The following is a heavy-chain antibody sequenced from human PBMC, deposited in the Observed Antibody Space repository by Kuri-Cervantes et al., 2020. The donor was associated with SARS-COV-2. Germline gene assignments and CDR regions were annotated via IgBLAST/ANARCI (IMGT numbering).Heavy chain of an antibody. V-gene: IGHV3-30-3*01. Sequence: GESLKISCAASGFTFSSYWMSWVRQAPGKGLEWVAVISYDGSNKYYADSVKGRFTISRDNSKNTLYLQMNSLRAEDTAVYYCARVWRGELYYYYGMNVWGQGTTVTVSS. J-gene: IGHJ6*02. D-gene: IGHD3-3*01. CDR2: ISYDGSNK. CDR1: GFTFSSYW. CDR3: ARVWRGELYYYYGMNV.